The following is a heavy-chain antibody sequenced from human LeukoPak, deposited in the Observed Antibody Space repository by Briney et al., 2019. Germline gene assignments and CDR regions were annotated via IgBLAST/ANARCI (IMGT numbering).Heavy chain of an antibody. CDR1: GFTFSGHA. J-gene: IGHJ4*02. V-gene: IGHV3-30*02. CDR2: IGNDGRDQ. D-gene: IGHD7-27*01. CDR3: ARDLMWGFDY. Sequence: PGGPLRLSCAASGFTFSGHAIHWVRQTPGVGLEWVAIIGNDGRDQHYSDSVKGRFTISRDNSKNTLFLQLNSLRPEDTALYLCARDLMWGFDYWGQGTLVTVSS.